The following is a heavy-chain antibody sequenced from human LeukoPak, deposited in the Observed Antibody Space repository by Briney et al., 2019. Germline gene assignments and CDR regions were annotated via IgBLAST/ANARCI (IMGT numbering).Heavy chain of an antibody. D-gene: IGHD1-26*01. CDR2: LYYSGSS. J-gene: IGHJ6*02. CDR3: AREGHTTGAYYYYGMDV. CDR1: GGSISSYY. V-gene: IGHV4-59*01. Sequence: SESLSLTCTVAGGSISSYYWSWIRQPPGKGLEWIGYLYYSGSSNYNPSLKSRVTISVDTSKNQFSLKLSSVTAADTAVYYCAREGHTTGAYYYYGMDVWGQGTTVTVSS.